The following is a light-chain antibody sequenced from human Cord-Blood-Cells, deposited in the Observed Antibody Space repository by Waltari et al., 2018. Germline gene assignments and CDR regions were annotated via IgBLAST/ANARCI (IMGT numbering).Light chain of an antibody. CDR2: EVS. CDR3: SSYTSSSTLV. CDR1: SSDVGSSNR. Sequence: QSALTQPPSVSGSPGQSVTISCTGTSSDVGSSNRVSWYQQPPGTAPKLRIYEVSNRPSGVPDRFSGSKSGNTASLTISGLQAEDEADYYCSSYTSSSTLVFGGGTKLTVL. V-gene: IGLV2-18*02. J-gene: IGLJ2*01.